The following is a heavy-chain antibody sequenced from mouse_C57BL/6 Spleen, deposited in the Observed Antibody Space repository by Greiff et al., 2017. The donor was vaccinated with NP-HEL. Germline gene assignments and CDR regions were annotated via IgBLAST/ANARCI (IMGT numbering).Heavy chain of an antibody. CDR1: GYTFTSYW. Sequence: QVQLQQPGAELVKPGASVKMSCKASGYTFTSYWITWVKQRPGQGLEWIGDIYPGSGSTNYNEKFKSKATLTVDTSSSTAYMHLSSLTSEDSAVYYCARGVTTVEQNYFDYWGQGTTLTVSS. CDR3: ARGVTTVEQNYFDY. V-gene: IGHV1-55*01. J-gene: IGHJ2*01. D-gene: IGHD1-1*01. CDR2: IYPGSGST.